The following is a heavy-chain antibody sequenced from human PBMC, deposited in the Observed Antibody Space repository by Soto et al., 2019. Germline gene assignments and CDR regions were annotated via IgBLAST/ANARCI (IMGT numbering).Heavy chain of an antibody. CDR1: GFTFSKYA. V-gene: IGHV3-23*01. D-gene: IGHD5-12*01. CDR2: ISGSGDST. Sequence: GGSLRLSCAATGFTFSKYAMNWVRQAPGKGLEWVSSISGSGDSTYYADSVKGRFTISRDNSKNKLYLQMNSLRADDTAVYYCEKEYSGYDLDYWGQGTLVTVSS. J-gene: IGHJ4*02. CDR3: EKEYSGYDLDY.